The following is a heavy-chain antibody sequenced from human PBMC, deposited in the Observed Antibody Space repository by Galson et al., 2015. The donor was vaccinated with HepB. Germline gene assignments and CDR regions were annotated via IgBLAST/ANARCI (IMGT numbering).Heavy chain of an antibody. J-gene: IGHJ2*01. CDR1: GFTFSNPW. V-gene: IGHV3-15*01. Sequence: SLRLSCAASGFTFSNPWMSWVRQAPGKGLEWVGRIKSKTDGGTTDYAAPVKGRFTISRDDSKNTLYLQMNSLKTEDTAVYYCTTLPQYCSGGSCTRDWYFDLWGRGTLVTVSS. CDR3: TTLPQYCSGGSCTRDWYFDL. D-gene: IGHD2-15*01. CDR2: IKSKTDGGTT.